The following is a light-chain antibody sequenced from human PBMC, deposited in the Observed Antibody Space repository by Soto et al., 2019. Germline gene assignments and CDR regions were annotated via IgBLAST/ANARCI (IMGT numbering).Light chain of an antibody. CDR1: SSDVGGYNY. Sequence: QSALTQPASVSGSPGQSTTISCTGTSSDVGGYNYVSWYQQNPGKAPKLMIYDVSNRPSGVSNRFSGSKSGNTASLTISGLQAEDEADYYCNSYTSSSTVVFGGGTKLTVL. CDR2: DVS. V-gene: IGLV2-14*01. J-gene: IGLJ2*01. CDR3: NSYTSSSTVV.